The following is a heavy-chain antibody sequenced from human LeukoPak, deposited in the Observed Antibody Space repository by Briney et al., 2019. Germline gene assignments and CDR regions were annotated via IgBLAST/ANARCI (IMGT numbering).Heavy chain of an antibody. CDR2: LSLDGRSE. V-gene: IGHV3-30*03. D-gene: IGHD3-22*01. CDR1: ASTSSTYV. Sequence: GGSLRLSCVASASTSSTYVMHWVRQAPGRGLEWVAGLSLDGRSEHYPDSVRGRFTISRDNSYNTLYLQMNSLRDEDTAVYYCARGWHSSGHCDTFDIWGQGTMVTVSP. CDR3: ARGWHSSGHCDTFDI. J-gene: IGHJ3*02.